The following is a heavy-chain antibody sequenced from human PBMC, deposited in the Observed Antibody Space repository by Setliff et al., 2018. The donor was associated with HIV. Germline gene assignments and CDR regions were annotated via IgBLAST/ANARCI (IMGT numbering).Heavy chain of an antibody. CDR2: INPNSGGT. J-gene: IGHJ4*02. CDR1: GYTFTGYY. CDR3: VREYYDSSGYRSNDY. D-gene: IGHD3-22*01. V-gene: IGHV1-2*02. Sequence: GASVKVSCKTSGYTFTGYYMHWVRQAPGQGLEWMGWINPNSGGTKYAQKFQGRVTMTRDTSISTAYMELSRLRSDDTAVYYCVREYYDSSGYRSNDYWGQGTLVTVSS.